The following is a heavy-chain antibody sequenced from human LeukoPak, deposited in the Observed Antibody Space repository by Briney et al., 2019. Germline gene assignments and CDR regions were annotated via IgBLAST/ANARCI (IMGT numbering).Heavy chain of an antibody. V-gene: IGHV5-51*01. CDR1: GCSFTNYW. CDR2: IYPDDSDT. CDR3: ARLAKARRDGYNFGFDS. Sequence: GESLKISCKGSGCSFTNYWIGWVRQMPGKGLEWMGIIYPDDSDTRQSPSFQGQVTMSVDKSISTAYLQWSSLEASDTATYYCARLAKARRDGYNFGFDSWGQGTLVTVSS. J-gene: IGHJ4*02. D-gene: IGHD5-24*01.